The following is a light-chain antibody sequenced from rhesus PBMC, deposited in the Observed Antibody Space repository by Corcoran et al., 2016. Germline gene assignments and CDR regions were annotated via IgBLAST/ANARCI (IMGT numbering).Light chain of an antibody. CDR1: QRVSSN. Sequence: EIVMTQSPATLSLSPGERATLSCRASQRVSSNLAWYQKKPGQAPRLLIDYASNRSTGTPDRFSGSGSGTDFTLTISSLEPEDVGVYYCQQYNNWNSFGQGTKVEIK. CDR3: QQYNNWNS. J-gene: IGKJ2*01. V-gene: IGKV3-35*01. CDR2: YAS.